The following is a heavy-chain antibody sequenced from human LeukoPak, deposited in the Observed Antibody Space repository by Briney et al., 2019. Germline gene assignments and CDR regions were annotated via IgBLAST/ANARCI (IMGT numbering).Heavy chain of an antibody. CDR2: IYHSGST. CDR1: DYSISSTYY. J-gene: IGHJ5*02. D-gene: IGHD3-10*01. V-gene: IGHV4-38-2*02. Sequence: SETLSLTCTVSDYSISSTYYWGWIRQPPGKGLEWIGSIYHSGSTYYNPSLKSRVTISVDTSKNQFSLKLSSVTAADTAVYYCARGGYYGSGNDFRFDPWGQGTLVTVSS. CDR3: ARGGYYGSGNDFRFDP.